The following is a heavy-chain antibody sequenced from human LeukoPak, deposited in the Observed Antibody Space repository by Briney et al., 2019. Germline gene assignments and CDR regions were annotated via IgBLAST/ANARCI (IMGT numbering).Heavy chain of an antibody. CDR2: ISGSGGST. CDR3: AKDLDPNNYYYYYGMDV. V-gene: IGHV3-23*01. J-gene: IGHJ6*02. Sequence: GGSLRLSCAASGFTFSSYAMSWVRQAPGKGLEWVSAISGSGGSTYYADSVKGRFTISRDNSKNTLYLQMNSLRAEDTAVYYCAKDLDPNNYYYYYGMDVWGQGTTVTVSS. D-gene: IGHD3-3*01. CDR1: GFTFSSYA.